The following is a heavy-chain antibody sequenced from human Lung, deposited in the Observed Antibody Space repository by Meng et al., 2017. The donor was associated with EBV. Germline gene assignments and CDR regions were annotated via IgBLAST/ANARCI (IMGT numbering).Heavy chain of an antibody. V-gene: IGHV2-5*02. CDR1: GFSLSTSGVG. J-gene: IGHJ5*02. CDR3: ARAAARPSDWFDP. D-gene: IGHD6-6*01. CDR2: IYGDDEK. Sequence: QITLMESGPTLGKPTXTLTLSCTSSGFSLSTSGVGVGWLRQPPGKALECLAIIYGDDEKRYSPSLESRLTVTKDTSKNQVVLTMTNMVPVDTATYYCARAAARPSDWFDPWGQGTLVTVSS.